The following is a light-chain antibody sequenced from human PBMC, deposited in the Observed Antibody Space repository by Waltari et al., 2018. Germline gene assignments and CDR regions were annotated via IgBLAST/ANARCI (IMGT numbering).Light chain of an antibody. CDR2: RAS. CDR1: QSVGSSS. J-gene: IGKJ1*01. V-gene: IGKV3-20*01. Sequence: EIVLTQSPGTASLSPGERVTLSCRASQSVGSSSLAWYQQKPGQAPRLVIYRASRRATGIPDRVSGSGSGTDFSLTISRLEPEDFAVYYGQQHGTLPATFGQGTKVEIK. CDR3: QQHGTLPAT.